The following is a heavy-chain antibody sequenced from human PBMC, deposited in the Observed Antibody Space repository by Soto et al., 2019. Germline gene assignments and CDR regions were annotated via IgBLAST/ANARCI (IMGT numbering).Heavy chain of an antibody. V-gene: IGHV3-30*18. CDR3: AKSIAVAGYLDY. J-gene: IGHJ4*01. CDR1: GFTFSSYG. D-gene: IGHD6-19*01. CDR2: ISYDGSNK. Sequence: QAGGSLRLSCAASGFTFSSYGMHWVRQAPGKGLEWVAVISYDGSNKYYADSVKGRFTISRDNSKNTLYLQMNSLRAEDTAVYYCAKSIAVAGYLDYWGQGTLVTVPS.